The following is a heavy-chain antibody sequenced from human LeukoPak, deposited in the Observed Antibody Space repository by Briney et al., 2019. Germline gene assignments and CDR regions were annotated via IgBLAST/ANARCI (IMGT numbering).Heavy chain of an antibody. J-gene: IGHJ4*02. D-gene: IGHD5-18*01. CDR1: GYTFTSYY. Sequence: ASVKVSCKASGYTFTSYYMHWVRQAPGQGLEWMGGIIPIFGTANYAQKFQGRVTITADESTSTAYMELSSLRSEDTAVYYCASVDTAMVKWGQGTLVTVSS. CDR3: ASVDTAMVK. V-gene: IGHV1-69*13. CDR2: IIPIFGTA.